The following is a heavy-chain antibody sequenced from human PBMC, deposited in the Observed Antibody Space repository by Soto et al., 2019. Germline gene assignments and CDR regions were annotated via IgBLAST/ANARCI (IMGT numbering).Heavy chain of an antibody. V-gene: IGHV3-23*01. D-gene: IGHD3-3*01. CDR1: GFTFSSYA. Sequence: EVQLLESGGGLVQPGGSLRLSCAASGFTFSSYAMSWVRQAPGKGLEWVSAISGSGGSTYYADSVKGRFTISRDNSKNTLYLQMNSLRAEDTAVYYCAKEGDRHITIFGRDFQHWGQGTLVTVSS. CDR2: ISGSGGST. J-gene: IGHJ1*01. CDR3: AKEGDRHITIFGRDFQH.